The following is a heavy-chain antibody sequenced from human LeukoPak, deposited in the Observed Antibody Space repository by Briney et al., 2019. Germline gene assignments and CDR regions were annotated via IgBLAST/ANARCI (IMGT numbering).Heavy chain of an antibody. V-gene: IGHV4-4*07. CDR3: AREYCSSTSCYPTLLSEYYYYMDV. CDR2: IYTSGST. D-gene: IGHD2-2*01. CDR1: GGSISSYY. J-gene: IGHJ6*03. Sequence: SETLSLTCTVSGGSISSYYWSWIRQPAGKGLERIGRIYTSGSTNYNPSLKSRVTMSVDTSKNQFSLKLSSVTAADTAVYYCAREYCSSTSCYPTLLSEYYYYMDVWGKGTTVTVSS.